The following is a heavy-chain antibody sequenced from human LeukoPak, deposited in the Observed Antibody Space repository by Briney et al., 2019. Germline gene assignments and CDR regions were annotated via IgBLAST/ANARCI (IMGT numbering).Heavy chain of an antibody. D-gene: IGHD1-26*01. V-gene: IGHV3-23*01. CDR1: RFTFTSYA. CDR3: AKGGSDYDDHGYSFDY. Sequence: SLRLSCAASRFTFTSYAMSSVRQAPGHGLKCFSAISSSGGNTYYADSVKGRFTISRDNSKNTLYLQMNSLRAEDTAVYYCAKGGSDYDDHGYSFDYWGQGALVTVSS. J-gene: IGHJ4*02. CDR2: ISSSGGNT.